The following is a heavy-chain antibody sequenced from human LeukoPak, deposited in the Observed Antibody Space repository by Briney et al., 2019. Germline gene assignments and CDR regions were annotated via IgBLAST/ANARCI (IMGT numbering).Heavy chain of an antibody. CDR1: GFTFNNYA. J-gene: IGHJ4*02. CDR2: ISYHASNK. V-gene: IGHV3-30-3*01. Sequence: GGSLRLSCAASGFTFNNYAVHWVRQAPGKGLEWVAVISYHASNKYYADSVKGRFTISRDNSKSTVYLQMNSLRAEDTAVYYCARDRGNSYNGGTDYWGQGTLVTVSS. CDR3: ARDRGNSYNGGTDY. D-gene: IGHD1-1*01.